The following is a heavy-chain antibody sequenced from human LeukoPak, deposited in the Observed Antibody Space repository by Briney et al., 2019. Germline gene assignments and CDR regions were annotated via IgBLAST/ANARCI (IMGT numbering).Heavy chain of an antibody. D-gene: IGHD2-15*01. CDR3: ARDFVVAAYNWFDP. J-gene: IGHJ5*02. CDR2: IYTSGST. Sequence: SETLSLTCTVSGGSISSYYWSWIRQPAGKGLEWIGRIYTSGSTNYNPSLKSRVTMSVDTSKNQFSLKLSSVTAADTAVYYCARDFVVAAYNWFDPWGQGTLVTVSS. CDR1: GGSISSYY. V-gene: IGHV4-4*07.